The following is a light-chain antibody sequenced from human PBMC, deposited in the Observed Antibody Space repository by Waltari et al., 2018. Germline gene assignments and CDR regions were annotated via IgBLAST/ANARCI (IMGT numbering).Light chain of an antibody. V-gene: IGKV3-11*01. CDR3: QQRSNWPRT. Sequence: SFRASQNVTNSLAGYQQKPGQAPRLLIYSASNRATGVPARFSGSGSGTDFTLTISSLEPEDFAVYYCQQRSNWPRTFGQGTKVEIK. CDR2: SAS. CDR1: QNVTNS. J-gene: IGKJ1*01.